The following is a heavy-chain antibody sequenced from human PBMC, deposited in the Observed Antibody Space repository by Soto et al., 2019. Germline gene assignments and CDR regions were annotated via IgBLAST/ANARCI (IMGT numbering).Heavy chain of an antibody. J-gene: IGHJ6*03. CDR2: ISSSSSYI. V-gene: IGHV3-21*01. Sequence: EVQLVESGGGLVKPGGSLRLSCAASGFTFSSYSMNWVRQAPGKGLEWVSSISSSSSYIYYADSVKGRFTISRDNAKNSLYLQMNSLRAEDTAVYYCARDRLGDYYYYMDVWGKGTTGTVSS. D-gene: IGHD3-16*01. CDR3: ARDRLGDYYYYMDV. CDR1: GFTFSSYS.